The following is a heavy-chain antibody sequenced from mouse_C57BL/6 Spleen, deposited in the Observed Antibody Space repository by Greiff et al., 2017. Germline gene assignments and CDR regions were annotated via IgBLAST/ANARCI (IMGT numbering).Heavy chain of an antibody. CDR3: TRGLGAY. CDR2: IDPETGGT. CDR1: GYTFTDYE. V-gene: IGHV1-15*01. J-gene: IGHJ3*01. D-gene: IGHD3-1*01. Sequence: VQLQQSRAELVRPGASVTLSCKASGYTFTDYEMHWVKQTPVHGLEWIGAIDPETGGTAYNQKFKGKAILTADKSSSTAYMELRSLTSEDSAVYYCTRGLGAYWGQGTLVTVSA.